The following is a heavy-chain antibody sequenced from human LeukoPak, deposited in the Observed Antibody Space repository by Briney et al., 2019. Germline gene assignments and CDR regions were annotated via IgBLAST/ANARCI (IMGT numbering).Heavy chain of an antibody. D-gene: IGHD2-2*01. CDR3: VPAATYDAFDI. J-gene: IGHJ3*02. CDR2: ISGSGGST. Sequence: GGSLRLSCAASGFTFSSYAMSWVRQAPGKGLDWVSGISGSGGSTYYADSVKGRFTISRDNSKNTLYLQMNSLRAEDTAVYYGVPAATYDAFDIWGQGTMVTVSS. V-gene: IGHV3-23*01. CDR1: GFTFSSYA.